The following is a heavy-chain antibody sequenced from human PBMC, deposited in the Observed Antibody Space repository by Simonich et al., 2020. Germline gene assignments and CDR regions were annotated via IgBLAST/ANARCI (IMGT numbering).Heavy chain of an antibody. D-gene: IGHD7-27*01. CDR1: GFTFSSYW. J-gene: IGHJ2*01. CDR3: AREAGDLWYFDL. CDR2: INSDGNSK. V-gene: IGHV3-74*01. Sequence: EVQLVESGGGLVQPGGSLRLSCAASGFTFSSYWMHWVRQAPGKGLGCVYGINSDGNSKSYADSVKGRFTISRDNAKNTLYLQMNSLRAEDTAVYYCAREAGDLWYFDLWGRGTLVTVSS.